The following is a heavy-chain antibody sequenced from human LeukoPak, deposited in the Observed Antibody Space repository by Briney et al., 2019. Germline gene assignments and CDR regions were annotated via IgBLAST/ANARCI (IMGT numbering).Heavy chain of an antibody. J-gene: IGHJ4*02. CDR1: GFTFSNYN. CDR3: ARDLGGYSYGSHFDY. D-gene: IGHD5-18*01. CDR2: IRSSTTYV. Sequence: GGSLRLSCAAAGFTFSNYNMNWVRQAPGKGLEWVSSIRSSTTYVYYADSVKGRFTISRDNAKNSLYLQMNSLRAEDTAVYYCARDLGGYSYGSHFDYWGQGTLVTVSS. V-gene: IGHV3-21*01.